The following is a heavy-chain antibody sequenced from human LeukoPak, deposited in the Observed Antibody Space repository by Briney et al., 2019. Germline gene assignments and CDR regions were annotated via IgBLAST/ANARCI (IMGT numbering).Heavy chain of an antibody. V-gene: IGHV1-18*01. CDR1: GYTFTSYG. Sequence: ASMKVSCKASGYTFTSYGISWVRQAPGQGLEWMGWISAYNGNTNYAQKLQGRVTVTTDTSTSTAYMELRSLRSDDTAVYYCAGCGYSYGSMYYMDVWGKGTTVTVSS. CDR3: AGCGYSYGSMYYMDV. J-gene: IGHJ6*03. CDR2: ISAYNGNT. D-gene: IGHD5-18*01.